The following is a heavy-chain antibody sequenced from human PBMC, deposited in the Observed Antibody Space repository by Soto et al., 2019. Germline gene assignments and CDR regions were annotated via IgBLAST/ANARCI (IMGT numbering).Heavy chain of an antibody. CDR2: ISNSVIS. Sequence: PSETLSLTCAVSGDSVTSVNYFWTWIRQPPGGGLEWIGYISNSVISKYNPSLKSRVAMSQDTSKNQFSLNLHSVTAADTAVYFCASGEGNSYYEYQFDTWGQGALVTVSS. V-gene: IGHV4-61*01. D-gene: IGHD3-3*01. J-gene: IGHJ4*02. CDR3: ASGEGNSYYEYQFDT. CDR1: GDSVTSVNYF.